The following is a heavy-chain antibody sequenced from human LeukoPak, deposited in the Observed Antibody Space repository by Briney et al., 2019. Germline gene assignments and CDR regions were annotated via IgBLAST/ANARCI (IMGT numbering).Heavy chain of an antibody. CDR1: GGSISSSNW. CDR2: IYHSGST. CDR3: ARLSGSPLGGGDPRDY. J-gene: IGHJ4*02. Sequence: SGTLSLTCAVSGGSISSSNWWSWVRQPPGKGLEWIGEIYHSGSTNYNPSLKSRVTISVDKSKNQFSLKLSSVTAADTAVYYCARLSGSPLGGGDPRDYWGQGTLVTVSS. D-gene: IGHD2-21*02. V-gene: IGHV4-4*02.